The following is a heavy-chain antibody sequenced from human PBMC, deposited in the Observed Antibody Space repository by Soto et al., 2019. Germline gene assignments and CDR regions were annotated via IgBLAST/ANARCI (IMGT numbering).Heavy chain of an antibody. CDR2: ISAYNGNT. CDR3: ARERYSGYDLALDY. Sequence: ASVKVSCKASGYTFTIYGISWVRQSPGQGLEWMGWISAYNGNTNYAQKLQGRVTMTTDTSTSTAYMELRSLRSDDTAVYYCARERYSGYDLALDYWGQGTLVTVSS. D-gene: IGHD5-12*01. J-gene: IGHJ4*02. V-gene: IGHV1-18*04. CDR1: GYTFTIYG.